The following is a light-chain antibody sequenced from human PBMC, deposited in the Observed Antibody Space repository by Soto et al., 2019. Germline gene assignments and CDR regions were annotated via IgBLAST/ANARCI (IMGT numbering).Light chain of an antibody. J-gene: IGLJ3*02. CDR3: SSYTGTNKDVM. CDR2: EVT. Sequence: QSALTQPPSASGSPGQSVTISCTGTSSDIGGHNFVSWYQQSPGKAPRLIICEVTKRPSGVPDRFSGSKSGITASLTVSGLQAEDEAEYYCSSYTGTNKDVMFGGGTKVTVL. CDR1: SSDIGGHNF. V-gene: IGLV2-8*01.